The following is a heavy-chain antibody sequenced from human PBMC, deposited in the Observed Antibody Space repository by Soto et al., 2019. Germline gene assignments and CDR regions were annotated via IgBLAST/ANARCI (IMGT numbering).Heavy chain of an antibody. V-gene: IGHV3-21*01. D-gene: IGHD1-1*01. CDR1: GFTFSSYS. CDR3: AREGTDHYYFDY. J-gene: IGHJ4*02. CDR2: ISSSSSYI. Sequence: EVQLVESGGGLVKPGGSLRLSCAASGFTFSSYSMNWVRQAPGKGLEWVSSISSSSSYIYYADSVKGRFTISRDNAKNSLYLQMNSLRAEDTAVYYCAREGTDHYYFDYWGQGTLVTVSS.